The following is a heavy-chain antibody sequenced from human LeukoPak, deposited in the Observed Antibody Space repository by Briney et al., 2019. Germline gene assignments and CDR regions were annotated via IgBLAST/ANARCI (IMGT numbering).Heavy chain of an antibody. D-gene: IGHD6-13*01. Sequence: PGGSLRLSCAASGFTFSSYWMSWVRQAPGKGLEWVANIKQDGSEKYYVDSVKGRFTISRDNAKNSLYLQMNSLRAEDTAVYYCASLAAAGTIAYYYYYMDVWGKGTTVTVSS. V-gene: IGHV3-7*01. CDR3: ASLAAAGTIAYYYYYMDV. CDR1: GFTFSSYW. CDR2: IKQDGSEK. J-gene: IGHJ6*03.